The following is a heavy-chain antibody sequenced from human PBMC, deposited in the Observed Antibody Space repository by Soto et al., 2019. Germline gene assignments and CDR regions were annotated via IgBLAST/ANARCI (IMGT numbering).Heavy chain of an antibody. CDR2: IYYSGST. CDR1: GGSISSGGYY. Sequence: TLSLTCTVSGGSISSGGYYWSWIRQHPGKALEWIGYIYYSGSTYYNPSLQSRVTISVDTSKNQFSLKLSSVTAADTAVYYCATSIAARKYYFDYWGQGTLVTVSS. D-gene: IGHD6-6*01. CDR3: ATSIAARKYYFDY. J-gene: IGHJ4*02. V-gene: IGHV4-31*03.